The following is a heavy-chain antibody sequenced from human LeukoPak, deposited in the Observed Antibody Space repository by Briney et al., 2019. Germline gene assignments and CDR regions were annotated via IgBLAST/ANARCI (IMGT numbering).Heavy chain of an antibody. V-gene: IGHV1-18*01. D-gene: IGHD3-16*02. CDR1: GYTFSSYG. Sequence: ASVKVSCKASGYTFSSYGISWVRQAPGQGLEWMGWISVYKGNTKYAQKFQGRVTMTTDTFTSTAYMEVTSLRSDDTAVYYCARDQYDSVWDSHRPYFDYWGQGTLVTVSS. CDR2: ISVYKGNT. J-gene: IGHJ4*02. CDR3: ARDQYDSVWDSHRPYFDY.